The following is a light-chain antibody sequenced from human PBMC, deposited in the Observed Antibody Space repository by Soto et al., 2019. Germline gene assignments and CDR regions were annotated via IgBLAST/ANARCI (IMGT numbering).Light chain of an antibody. CDR3: QQYNSYST. CDR1: QSVSSSY. V-gene: IGKV3D-20*01. Sequence: EILYTRTRGTLALCPGARATLSCGASQSVSSSYLAWYQQKPGLAPRLLIYGASTRATGIPARFSGSGSGTEFTLTISSLQPDDFATYYCQQYNSYSTFGQGTKVDIK. CDR2: GAS. J-gene: IGKJ1*01.